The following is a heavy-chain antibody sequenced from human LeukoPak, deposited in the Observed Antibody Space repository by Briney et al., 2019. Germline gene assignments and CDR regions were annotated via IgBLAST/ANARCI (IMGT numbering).Heavy chain of an antibody. CDR3: AGEGSIVGATPYFQH. D-gene: IGHD1-26*01. V-gene: IGHV4-59*01. J-gene: IGHJ1*01. CDR2: IYYSGST. CDR1: ARSISSYY. Sequence: PSQTLSLTCTVSARSISSYYASWVRQPPGKGLEWIGYIYYSGSTNYNTSLKSRVTISVDQSKNQFSLKLSSVTAADTAVYYCAGEGSIVGATPYFQHWGQGTLVTVSS.